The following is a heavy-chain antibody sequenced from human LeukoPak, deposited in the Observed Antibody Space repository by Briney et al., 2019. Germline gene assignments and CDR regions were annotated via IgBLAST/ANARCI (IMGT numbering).Heavy chain of an antibody. V-gene: IGHV3-23*01. CDR1: GFTFSSYA. Sequence: GGSLRLSCAASGFTFSSYAMSRVRQAPGKGLEWVSAISGSGGSTYYADSVKGRFTISRDNSKNTLYLQMNSLRAEDTAVYYCARVRRIAAAGTPDYWGQGTLVTVSS. CDR3: ARVRRIAAAGTPDY. J-gene: IGHJ4*02. CDR2: ISGSGGST. D-gene: IGHD6-13*01.